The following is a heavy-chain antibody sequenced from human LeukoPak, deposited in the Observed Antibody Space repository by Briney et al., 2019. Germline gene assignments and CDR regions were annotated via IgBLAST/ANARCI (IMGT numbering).Heavy chain of an antibody. D-gene: IGHD2-2*01. CDR2: IYHSGST. V-gene: IGHV4-38-2*02. J-gene: IGHJ6*03. CDR3: ASGIPPSSTSYTTKGYMDV. CDR1: GYSISSGYY. Sequence: SETLSLTCTVSGYSISSGYYWGWIRQPPGKGLEWIGSIYHSGSTYYNPSLKSRVTISVDTSKNQCSLKLSSVTAADTAVYYCASGIPPSSTSYTTKGYMDVWGKGTTVTVSS.